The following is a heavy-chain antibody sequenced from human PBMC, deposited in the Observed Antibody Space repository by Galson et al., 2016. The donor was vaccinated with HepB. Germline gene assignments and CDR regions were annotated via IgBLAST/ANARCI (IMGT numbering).Heavy chain of an antibody. CDR2: IKQDGNEK. CDR3: VRDPGARNGMNV. D-gene: IGHD3-10*01. Sequence: SLRLSCAASGFTFSNYWMSWVRQAPGKGLEWVANIKQDGNEKYYVDSVKGRFTISRDNSKNTVYLQMNSLRAEDTAVYYCVRDPGARNGMNVWGQGTTVTVSS. J-gene: IGHJ6*02. CDR1: GFTFSNYW. V-gene: IGHV3-7*03.